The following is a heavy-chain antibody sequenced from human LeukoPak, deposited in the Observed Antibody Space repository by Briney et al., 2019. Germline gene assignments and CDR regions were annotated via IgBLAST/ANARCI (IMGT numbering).Heavy chain of an antibody. CDR2: INWNSDSI. J-gene: IGHJ6*02. D-gene: IGHD6-19*01. Sequence: SLILSCAASGFTFDDHAMHWVRQAPGKGLEWVSVINWNSDSIAYAASVKGRFNISGDNAKSSLYLQMNSLRGEDTALYYCVRGQGSGWQGDYYGMDVWGQGNTVTVSS. V-gene: IGHV3-9*01. CDR1: GFTFDDHA. CDR3: VRGQGSGWQGDYYGMDV.